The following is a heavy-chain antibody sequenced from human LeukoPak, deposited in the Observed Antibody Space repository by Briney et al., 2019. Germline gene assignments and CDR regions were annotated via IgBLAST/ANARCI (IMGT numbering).Heavy chain of an antibody. Sequence: SETLSLTCTVSGGSIGSGDYYWSWIRQPPGKGLEWIGYIYYSGSTSYNPSLKSRVTISVDTSKNQFSLKLSSVTAADTVVYYCARGIGDFWSGYYLNWFDPWGQGTLVTVSS. CDR2: IYYSGST. CDR3: ARGIGDFWSGYYLNWFDP. V-gene: IGHV4-30-4*02. D-gene: IGHD3-3*01. CDR1: GGSIGSGDYY. J-gene: IGHJ5*02.